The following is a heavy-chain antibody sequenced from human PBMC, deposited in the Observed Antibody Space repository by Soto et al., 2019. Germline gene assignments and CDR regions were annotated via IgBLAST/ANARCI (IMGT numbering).Heavy chain of an antibody. CDR1: SGSINSNY. J-gene: IGHJ4*02. D-gene: IGHD6-19*01. V-gene: IGHV4-59*08. Sequence: QVHLQESGPGLVKPSETLSLTCTVSSGSINSNYWRWIRQPPGKGLEWIGYVDYSGSTNYNPSLKRGVTISVDTSNNQFSPKVSSVTAADTAVYYFLYSSSSYYFDYWGQGMLVTVSS. CDR2: VDYSGST. CDR3: LYSSSSYYFDY.